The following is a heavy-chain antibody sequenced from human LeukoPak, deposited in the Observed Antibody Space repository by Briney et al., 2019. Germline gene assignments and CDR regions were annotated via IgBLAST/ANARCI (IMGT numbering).Heavy chain of an antibody. V-gene: IGHV3-30-3*01. CDR1: GFTFSSYA. CDR2: ISYDGSNK. D-gene: IGHD6-13*01. CDR3: ARDLSNKQGSIRAAAADY. Sequence: GGSLRLSCAASGFTFSSYAMHWVRQAPGKGLEWVAVISYDGSNKYYADSVKGRFTISRDNAKNSLYLQMNSLRAEDTAVYYCARDLSNKQGSIRAAAADYWGQGTLVTVSS. J-gene: IGHJ4*02.